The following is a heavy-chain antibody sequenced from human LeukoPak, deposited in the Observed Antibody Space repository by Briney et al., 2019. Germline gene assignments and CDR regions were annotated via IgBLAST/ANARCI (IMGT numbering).Heavy chain of an antibody. CDR2: IYYSGST. D-gene: IGHD3-3*01. V-gene: IGHV4-59*01. Sequence: SETLSLTCTVSGGSISSYYWSWIRQPPGKGLEWIGYIYYSGSTNYNPSLKSRVTISVDTFKNQFSLKLSSVTAADTAVYYCARMETPYYDFWSGYYYYFDYWGQGTLVTVSS. CDR3: ARMETPYYDFWSGYYYYFDY. CDR1: GGSISSYY. J-gene: IGHJ4*02.